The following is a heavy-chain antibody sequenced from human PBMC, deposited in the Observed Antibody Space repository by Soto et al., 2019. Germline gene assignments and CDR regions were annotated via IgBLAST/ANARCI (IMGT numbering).Heavy chain of an antibody. D-gene: IGHD3-10*01. CDR3: AKIGDPTYGNWYFDL. V-gene: IGHV3-23*01. CDR2: VDSSGSVT. J-gene: IGHJ2*01. CDR1: GFTFSNYA. Sequence: EVQLLESGGDLVQPGGSLRLSCAASGFTFSNYAMSWVRQAPGKGLEWVSTVDSSGSVTYNADSVKGRFSISRDNSKKVLFLQMYSLTAEDTAVYYCAKIGDPTYGNWYFDLWGRGTLITVSS.